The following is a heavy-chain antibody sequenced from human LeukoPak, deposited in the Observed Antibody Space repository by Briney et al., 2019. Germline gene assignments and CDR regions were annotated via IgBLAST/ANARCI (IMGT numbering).Heavy chain of an antibody. Sequence: GGSPRLSCAASGFTFSSYSMNWVRQAPGKGLELVSYISISSSGYIYYADSVKGRFTISRDNAKNSLYLQMNSLRAEDTAVYYCASSRYEGGTFDIWGQGTLVTVSS. CDR2: ISISSSGYI. V-gene: IGHV3-21*01. D-gene: IGHD3-16*01. J-gene: IGHJ3*02. CDR1: GFTFSSYS. CDR3: ASSRYEGGTFDI.